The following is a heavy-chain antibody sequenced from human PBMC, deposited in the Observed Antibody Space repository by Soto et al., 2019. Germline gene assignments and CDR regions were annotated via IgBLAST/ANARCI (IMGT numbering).Heavy chain of an antibody. Sequence: QVQLQESGPGLVKPSQTLSLTFTVSGGSISSGGYYWSWIRQHPGKGLEWIGYIAYIGSTSYNPYLRSRVTISVDTSKNQFSLKLSFLTAADTAVYYCARTDYGDPPSNYYDYYMDVWGKGTPVTVSS. CDR1: GGSISSGGYY. V-gene: IGHV4-31*03. J-gene: IGHJ6*03. D-gene: IGHD4-17*01. CDR3: ARTDYGDPPSNYYDYYMDV. CDR2: IAYIGST.